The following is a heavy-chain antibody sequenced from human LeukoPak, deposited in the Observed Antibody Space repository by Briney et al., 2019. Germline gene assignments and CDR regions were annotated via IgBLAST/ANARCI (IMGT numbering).Heavy chain of an antibody. CDR2: ISYDGSNK. Sequence: PGGSLRLSCAASGFTFSSYAMHWVRQAPGKGLEWVAVISYDGSNKYYADSVKGRFTISRDNSKNTLYLQMNSLRAEDTAVYYCAKRHDYGEVQDYWGQGTLVTVPS. J-gene: IGHJ4*02. V-gene: IGHV3-30-3*02. CDR3: AKRHDYGEVQDY. D-gene: IGHD4-17*01. CDR1: GFTFSSYA.